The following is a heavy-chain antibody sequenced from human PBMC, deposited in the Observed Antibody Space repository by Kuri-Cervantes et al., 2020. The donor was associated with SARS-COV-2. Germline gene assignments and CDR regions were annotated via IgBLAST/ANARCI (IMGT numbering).Heavy chain of an antibody. Sequence: SVKVSCKASGGTFSSYAISWVRQAPGQGLEWMGGIIPIFGTANYAQKFQGRVTITADESTSTVYMELSSLTSEDTAIYYCYCAPKEGFDSWSQGTLVTVSS. D-gene: IGHD2-21*01. CDR2: IIPIFGTA. J-gene: IGHJ4*02. V-gene: IGHV1-69*13. CDR3: YCAPKEGFDS. CDR1: GGTFSSYA.